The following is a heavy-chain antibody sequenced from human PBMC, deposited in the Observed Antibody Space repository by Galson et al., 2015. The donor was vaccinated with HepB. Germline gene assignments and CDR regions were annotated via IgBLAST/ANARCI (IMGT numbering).Heavy chain of an antibody. CDR3: ARVRRYCSGGSCYSAYYYYYYMDV. V-gene: IGHV1-69*13. J-gene: IGHJ6*03. Sequence: SVKVSCKASGGTFSSYAISWVRQAPGQGLEWMGGIIPIFGTANYAQKFQGRVTITADESTSTAYMELSSLRSEDTAVYYCARVRRYCSGGSCYSAYYYYYYMDVWGKGTTVTVSS. CDR2: IIPIFGTA. CDR1: GGTFSSYA. D-gene: IGHD2-15*01.